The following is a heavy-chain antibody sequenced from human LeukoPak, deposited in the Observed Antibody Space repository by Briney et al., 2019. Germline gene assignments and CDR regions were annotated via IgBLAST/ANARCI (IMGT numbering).Heavy chain of an antibody. CDR1: GYTFTSYG. Sequence: ASVKVSCKASGYTFTSYGINWVRQATGQGLEWMGWMNPNSGNTGYAQKFQGRVTITRNTSISTAYMELSSLRSEDTAVYYCAREGSGSKSYYYYYYMDVWGKGTTVTVSS. J-gene: IGHJ6*03. CDR2: MNPNSGNT. V-gene: IGHV1-8*01. CDR3: AREGSGSKSYYYYYYMDV. D-gene: IGHD3-22*01.